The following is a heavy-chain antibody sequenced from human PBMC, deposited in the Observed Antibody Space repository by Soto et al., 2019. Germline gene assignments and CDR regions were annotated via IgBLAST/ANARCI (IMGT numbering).Heavy chain of an antibody. CDR1: GGSISSYY. J-gene: IGHJ5*02. Sequence: QVQLQESGPGLVKPSETLSLTCTVSGGSISSYYWSWIRQPPGKGLEWIGDIYYSGSTNYNPSLKSLVSISVDTSKDQCSLKLSSVTAADTAVYYCARGGYYGSGSYYNGHNWFDPWGQGTLVTVSS. CDR3: ARGGYYGSGSYYNGHNWFDP. V-gene: IGHV4-59*01. D-gene: IGHD3-10*01. CDR2: IYYSGST.